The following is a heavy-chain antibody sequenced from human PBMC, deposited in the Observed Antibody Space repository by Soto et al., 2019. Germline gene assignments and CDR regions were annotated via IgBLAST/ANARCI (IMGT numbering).Heavy chain of an antibody. J-gene: IGHJ4*02. CDR3: AKRTGGSYIFDY. D-gene: IGHD1-26*01. CDR1: GFTFSSYA. V-gene: IGHV3-23*01. CDR2: ISGSGGST. Sequence: VQLLESGGRLVQPGGSLRLSCAASGFTFSSYAMSWVRQAPGKGLEWVSAISGSGGSTYYADSVKGRFTISRDNSKNTLYLQMNSLRAEDTAVYYCAKRTGGSYIFDYWGQGTLVTVSS.